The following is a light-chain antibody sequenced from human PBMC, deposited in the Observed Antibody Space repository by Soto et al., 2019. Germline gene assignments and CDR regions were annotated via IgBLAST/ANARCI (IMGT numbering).Light chain of an antibody. V-gene: IGKV1-5*03. CDR1: QSISTW. CDR2: KAS. J-gene: IGKJ4*01. Sequence: DIQMTQSPSTLSASVGDRVTITCRASQSISTWLAWYQQTPGKAPKLLLYKASSLEGGVPSRFSGSGSGTEFNITISSLQPDEFATYYCQQYNTYPLTCGGGTTVEIK. CDR3: QQYNTYPLT.